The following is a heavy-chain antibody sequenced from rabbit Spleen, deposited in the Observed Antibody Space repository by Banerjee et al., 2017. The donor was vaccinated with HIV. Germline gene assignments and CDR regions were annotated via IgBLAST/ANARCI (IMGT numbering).Heavy chain of an antibody. CDR2: IDPVFGIT. CDR1: GFTLSSYY. D-gene: IGHD8-1*01. Sequence: QQLVESGGGLVQPGGSLKLSCKASGFTLSSYYMNWVRQAPGKGLEWIGYIDPVFGITYYANWVNGRFSISRENAQNTVLLQMTSLTAADTATYFCARDGAGGSYFALWGPGTLVTVS. V-gene: IGHV1S7*01. J-gene: IGHJ4*01. CDR3: ARDGAGGSYFAL.